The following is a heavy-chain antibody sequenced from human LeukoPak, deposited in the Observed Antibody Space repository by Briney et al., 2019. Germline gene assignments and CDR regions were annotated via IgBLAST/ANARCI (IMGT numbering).Heavy chain of an antibody. CDR1: GGTFSSYA. V-gene: IGHV1-2*02. CDR2: INPNSGGT. J-gene: IGHJ4*02. D-gene: IGHD1-7*01. Sequence: ASVKVSCKASGGTFSSYAISWVRQAPGQGLEWMGWINPNSGGTNYAQKFQGRVTMTRDTSISTAYMELSRLRSDDTAVYYCARGDWNYVPYFDYWGQGTLVTVSS. CDR3: ARGDWNYVPYFDY.